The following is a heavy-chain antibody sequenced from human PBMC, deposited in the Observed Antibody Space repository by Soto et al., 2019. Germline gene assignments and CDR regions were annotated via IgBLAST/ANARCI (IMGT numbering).Heavy chain of an antibody. CDR1: GGSISSYY. CDR2: IYYSGST. CDR3: AREGYYDSSGYYRDY. V-gene: IGHV4-59*01. D-gene: IGHD3-22*01. J-gene: IGHJ4*02. Sequence: PSETLSLTCTVSGGSISSYYWSLIRQPPGKGLEWIGYIYYSGSTNYNPSLKSRVTISVDTSKNQFSLKLSSVTAADTAVYYCAREGYYDSSGYYRDYWGQGTLVTVSS.